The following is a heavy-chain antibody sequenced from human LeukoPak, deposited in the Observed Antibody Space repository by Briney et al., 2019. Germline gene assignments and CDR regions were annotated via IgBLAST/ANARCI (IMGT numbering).Heavy chain of an antibody. J-gene: IGHJ4*02. D-gene: IGHD2-15*01. Sequence: PGGSLRLSCTASGFTFSNAWMSWVRQAPGKGQDRVGRIKSKTDGGTTDYAAHVKGSFTILRDDSKNTLYLQMHSLKTEDTAVYYCTTKSLPRGWGQGTLVTVSS. CDR2: IKSKTDGGTT. CDR3: TTKSLPRG. CDR1: GFTFSNAW. V-gene: IGHV3-15*01.